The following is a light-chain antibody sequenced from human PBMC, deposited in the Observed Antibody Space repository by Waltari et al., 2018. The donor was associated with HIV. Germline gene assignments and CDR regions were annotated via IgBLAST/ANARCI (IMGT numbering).Light chain of an antibody. CDR3: CSYAGSSTWV. Sequence: SALTQPASVSASPGQSLTISCAGTSSAVGSYSIVSWYQQHPDKAPKLIIYEVTKRPAGISNRFSGSKSGNTASLTISGLQAEDEADYYCCSYAGSSTWVFGGGTKLTVL. CDR1: SSAVGSYSI. V-gene: IGLV2-23*02. CDR2: EVT. J-gene: IGLJ3*02.